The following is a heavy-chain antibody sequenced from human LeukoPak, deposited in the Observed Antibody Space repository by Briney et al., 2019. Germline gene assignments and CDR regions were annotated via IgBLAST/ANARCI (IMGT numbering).Heavy chain of an antibody. V-gene: IGHV3-30*04. Sequence: GGSLRLSCAASGFTFSSYAMHWVRQAPGKGLERVAVISYDGSNKYYADSVKGRFTISRDNSKNTLYLQMNSLRAEDTAVYYCARDRRYLFDIWGQGTMVTVSS. D-gene: IGHD1-1*01. CDR1: GFTFSSYA. CDR3: ARDRRYLFDI. CDR2: ISYDGSNK. J-gene: IGHJ3*02.